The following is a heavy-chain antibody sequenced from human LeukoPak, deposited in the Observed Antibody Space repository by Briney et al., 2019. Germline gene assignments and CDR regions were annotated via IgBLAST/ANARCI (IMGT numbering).Heavy chain of an antibody. V-gene: IGHV4-39*07. CDR2: VNHSGGT. D-gene: IGHD2-2*01. CDR3: ARGRTGYQLLPTKKNYSYYYVDV. Sequence: NPSETLSLTCTVSGGSISSSSYYWGWIRQPPGKGLEWIGEVNHSGGTNYNPSLKRRVTISLDTSKNQFSLKLSSVTAADTAMYFCARGRTGYQLLPTKKNYSYYYVDVWGKGTSVTVSS. J-gene: IGHJ6*03. CDR1: GGSISSSSYY.